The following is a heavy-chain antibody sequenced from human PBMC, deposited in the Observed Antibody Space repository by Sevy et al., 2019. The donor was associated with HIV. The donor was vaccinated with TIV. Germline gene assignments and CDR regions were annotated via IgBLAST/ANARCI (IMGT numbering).Heavy chain of an antibody. J-gene: IGHJ6*02. CDR1: GFTFSSYA. CDR2: ISGSGGST. V-gene: IGHV3-23*01. D-gene: IGHD3-10*01. Sequence: GGSLRLSCAASGFTFSSYAMSWVRQAPGKGLEWVSAISGSGGSTYYADSVKGRFTISRGNSKNTLYLQMNSLRAEDTAVYYCANYGSGSYYLTTPYYYGMDVWGQGTTVTVSS. CDR3: ANYGSGSYYLTTPYYYGMDV.